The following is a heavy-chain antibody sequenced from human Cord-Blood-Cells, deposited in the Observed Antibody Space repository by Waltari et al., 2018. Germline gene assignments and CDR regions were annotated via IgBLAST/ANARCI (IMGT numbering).Heavy chain of an antibody. D-gene: IGHD6-13*01. Sequence: QVQLQESGPGLVKPSQTLSLTCTVSGGSIRSGGYYWSWIRQHPGKGLEWIGYMYYSGGRYHNPALKARVTISLDTSKNLFSLKLSSVTAADTAVYYCARGGYSSSGYYYYGMDVWGQGTTVTVSS. V-gene: IGHV4-31*03. CDR1: GGSIRSGGYY. CDR3: ARGGYSSSGYYYYGMDV. J-gene: IGHJ6*02. CDR2: MYYSGGR.